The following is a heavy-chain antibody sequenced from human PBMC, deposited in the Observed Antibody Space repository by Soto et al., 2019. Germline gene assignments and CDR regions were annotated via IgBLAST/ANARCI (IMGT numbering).Heavy chain of an antibody. J-gene: IGHJ6*02. CDR1: GYTFSTYG. Sequence: QVQLVQSGAEGKKPGASVKVSCKASGYTFSTYGISWVRQAPGQGLEWMGWINGYNGNTNYAPKLQGRITMTTDTSTSTAYMELRSLRSDDTAVYYCARMGDVPYYYYGMDVWGQGTTVTVSS. CDR3: ARMGDVPYYYYGMDV. D-gene: IGHD3-16*01. V-gene: IGHV1-18*01. CDR2: INGYNGNT.